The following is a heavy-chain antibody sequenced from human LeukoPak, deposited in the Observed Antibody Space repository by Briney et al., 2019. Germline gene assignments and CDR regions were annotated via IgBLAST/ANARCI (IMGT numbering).Heavy chain of an antibody. J-gene: IGHJ6*02. CDR1: GYSFTSYW. CDR2: IYPGDSDT. V-gene: IGHV5-51*01. D-gene: IGHD6-13*01. CDR3: ARGQQLRDYYYGMDV. Sequence: GESLKISCKGSGYSFTSYWIGWVRQMPGKGLEWMGIIYPGDSDTRYSPSFQGQVTISADKSISTAYLQWSSLKASDTAMYYCARGQQLRDYYYGMDVWGQGTTVTVSS.